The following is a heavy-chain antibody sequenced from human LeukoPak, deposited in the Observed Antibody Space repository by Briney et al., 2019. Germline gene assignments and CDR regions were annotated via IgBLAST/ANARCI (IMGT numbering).Heavy chain of an antibody. D-gene: IGHD2-2*01. CDR2: IIPIFGTA. CDR1: GGTFSSYA. J-gene: IGHJ6*03. V-gene: IGHV1-69*01. CDR3: ATANIVVVPAARSQYYYYYMDV. Sequence: ASVKVSCKASGGTFSSYAISWVRQAPGQGLEWMGGIIPIFGTANYAQKFQGRVTITADESTSTAYMELSSLRSEDTAVYYCATANIVVVPAARSQYYYYYMDVWGKGTTVTVSS.